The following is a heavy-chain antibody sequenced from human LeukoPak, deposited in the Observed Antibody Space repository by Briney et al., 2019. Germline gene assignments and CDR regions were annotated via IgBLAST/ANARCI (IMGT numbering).Heavy chain of an antibody. V-gene: IGHV3-74*01. CDR3: ARDRGSDSYYDFWSGYLSWLAFDI. CDR2: INSDGSST. Sequence: GGSLRLSCAASGFTFSSYWMHWVRQAPGKGLVWVSRINSDGSSTSYADSVKGRFTISRDNAKNTLYLQKNSLRAEDTAVYYCARDRGSDSYYDFWSGYLSWLAFDIWGQGTMVTVSS. J-gene: IGHJ3*02. D-gene: IGHD3-3*01. CDR1: GFTFSSYW.